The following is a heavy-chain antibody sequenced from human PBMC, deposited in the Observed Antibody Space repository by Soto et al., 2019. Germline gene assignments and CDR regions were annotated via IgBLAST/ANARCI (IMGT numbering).Heavy chain of an antibody. CDR3: ARGTYCGGDCYDHYYYDGMDV. D-gene: IGHD2-21*02. V-gene: IGHV3-64*01. Sequence: EVQLVESGGGLVQPGGSLRLSCAASGFTFSSYAMHWVRQAPGKGPEYVSAISSNGGSTYYANSVKGRFTISRDNSNNTLFLQMGILSAEDMAVYYCARGTYCGGDCYDHYYYDGMDVWGQGTTVTVSS. CDR1: GFTFSSYA. J-gene: IGHJ6*02. CDR2: ISSNGGST.